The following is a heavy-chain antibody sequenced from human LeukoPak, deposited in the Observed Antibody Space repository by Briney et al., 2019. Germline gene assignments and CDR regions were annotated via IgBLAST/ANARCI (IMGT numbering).Heavy chain of an antibody. V-gene: IGHV4-59*10. CDR3: ARFQGSYYALDY. CDR2: IYTSGST. CDR1: GGSFSGYY. J-gene: IGHJ4*02. D-gene: IGHD1-26*01. Sequence: PSETLSLTCAVYGGSFSGYYWSWIRQPAGKGLEWIGRIYTSGSTNYNPSLKSRVTMSVDTSKNQFSLKLSSVTAADTAVYYCARFQGSYYALDYWGQGTLVTVSS.